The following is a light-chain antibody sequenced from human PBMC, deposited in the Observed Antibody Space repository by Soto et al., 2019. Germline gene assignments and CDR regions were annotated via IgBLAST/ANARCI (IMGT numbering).Light chain of an antibody. J-gene: IGKJ4*01. Sequence: DVQLTQSPSTLSVSVGDRVAITCQASQSIFNYLNWFQHRPGKAPQLLISDASHLEPGVPSRFSGQRSGTDFTLIITNLQPEDFATYYCQQYEDLPLTFGGGTRLEV. CDR2: DAS. V-gene: IGKV1-33*01. CDR3: QQYEDLPLT. CDR1: QSIFNY.